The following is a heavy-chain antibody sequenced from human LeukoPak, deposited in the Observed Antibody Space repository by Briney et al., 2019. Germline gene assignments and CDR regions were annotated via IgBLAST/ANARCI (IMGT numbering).Heavy chain of an antibody. CDR2: INHSGST. CDR1: GGSFSGYY. D-gene: IGHD3-22*01. J-gene: IGHJ6*03. V-gene: IGHV4-34*01. Sequence: SETLSLTCAVYGGSFSGYYWSWIRQPPGKGLEWIGEINHSGSTNYNPSLKSRVTISVDTSKNQFSLKLSSVTAADTAVYYCARETASYYYDSSGYYQTYYYYMDVWGKGTTVTISS. CDR3: ARETASYYYDSSGYYQTYYYYMDV.